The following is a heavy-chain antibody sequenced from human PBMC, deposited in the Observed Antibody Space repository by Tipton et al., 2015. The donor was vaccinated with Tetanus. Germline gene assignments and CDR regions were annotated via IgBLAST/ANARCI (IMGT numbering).Heavy chain of an antibody. CDR2: IKQDGGEK. V-gene: IGHV3-7*01. CDR1: GFTFNTYW. J-gene: IGHJ4*02. Sequence: SLRLSCAASGFTFNTYWMTWVRQVPGKGLEWVANIKQDGGEKYCVDSVKGRFTISRDNARNSLYLQMNSLRAEDTAVYHCARVRGYCSSTTCSGIDYWGQGTLVTVSS. CDR3: ARVRGYCSSTTCSGIDY. D-gene: IGHD2-2*01.